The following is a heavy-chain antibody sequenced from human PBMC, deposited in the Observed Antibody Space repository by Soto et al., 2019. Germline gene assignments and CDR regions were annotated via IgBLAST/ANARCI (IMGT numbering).Heavy chain of an antibody. V-gene: IGHV3-23*01. CDR1: GLTFSSYA. J-gene: IGHJ6*03. CDR2: ISGSGGST. Sequence: PGGSLRLSCAAYGLTFSSYAMSWFRQAPGKGLEWVSAISGSGGSTYYADSVKGRFTISRDNSKNTLYLQMNSLRAEDTAVYYCAKGHDKWVGELLPTSDYMDVWGKGTTVTVS. CDR3: AKGHDKWVGELLPTSDYMDV. D-gene: IGHD3-10*01.